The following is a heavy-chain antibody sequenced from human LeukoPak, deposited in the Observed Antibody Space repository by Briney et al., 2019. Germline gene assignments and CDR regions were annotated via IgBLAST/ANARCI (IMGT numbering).Heavy chain of an antibody. CDR1: GITFRSYG. D-gene: IGHD2-15*01. V-gene: IGHV3-30*02. CDR3: ATDRATQYFDY. J-gene: IGHJ4*02. CDR2: IWYDGSNK. Sequence: GGSLRLSCAASGITFRSYGMHWVRQAPGKGLEWVALIWYDGSNKYYADAVKGRFTISRDNSRNTLFLQMNSLRAQDTAVYYSATDRATQYFDYWGQGTLVSVSS.